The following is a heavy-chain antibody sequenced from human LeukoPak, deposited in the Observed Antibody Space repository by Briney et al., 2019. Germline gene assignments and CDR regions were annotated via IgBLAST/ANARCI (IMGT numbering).Heavy chain of an antibody. V-gene: IGHV1-2*02. D-gene: IGHD4-17*01. CDR1: GYTFTGYY. J-gene: IGHJ5*02. CDR2: INPNSGGT. CDR3: ARDTVTVHPYNWFDP. Sequence: ASVKVFCKASGYTFTGYYMHWVRQAPGQGLEWMGWINPNSGGTNYAQKFQGRVTMTRDTSISTAYMELSRLRSDDTAVYYCARDTVTVHPYNWFDPWGQGTLVTVSS.